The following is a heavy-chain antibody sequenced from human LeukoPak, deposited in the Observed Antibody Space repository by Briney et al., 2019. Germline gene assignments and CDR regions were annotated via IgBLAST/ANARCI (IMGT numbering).Heavy chain of an antibody. CDR2: ILTTGST. Sequence: SETLSLTCSVSGGSLSSYYWTWIRQPAGKGLEWIGRILTTGSTNYNPSLMSRVTMSVDTSKNQFSLKMRSVTAADTAVYYCARGDGSTMTRGVSRYGWLDPWGQGTLVTVSS. J-gene: IGHJ5*02. CDR1: GGSLSSYY. D-gene: IGHD3-10*01. CDR3: ARGDGSTMTRGVSRYGWLDP. V-gene: IGHV4-4*07.